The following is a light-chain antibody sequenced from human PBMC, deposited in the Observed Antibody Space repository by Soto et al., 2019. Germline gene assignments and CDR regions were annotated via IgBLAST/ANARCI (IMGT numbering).Light chain of an antibody. V-gene: IGLV2-14*03. CDR3: GSYTRGSIL. CDR2: DVS. Sequence: QSVLTQPASVSGSPGQSITISCTGTSSDVGAYNYVSWYQHHPGKAPKLIIYDVSNRPSGISNRFSGSKSGNTASLTISGLQAEDEADYYCGSYTRGSILFGGGTKVTVL. CDR1: SSDVGAYNY. J-gene: IGLJ2*01.